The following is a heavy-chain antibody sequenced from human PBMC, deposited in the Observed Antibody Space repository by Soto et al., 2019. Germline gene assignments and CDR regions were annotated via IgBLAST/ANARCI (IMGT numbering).Heavy chain of an antibody. CDR3: ARRGCSSAGCPYYFDY. J-gene: IGHJ4*02. CDR2: IYYSGST. D-gene: IGHD2-2*01. Sequence: PSETLSLTCTVSGGSISNYYWSWIRQPPGKGLEWIGYIYYSGSTNYNPPLKSRVTISVDTSKNQFSLKLNSVTAADTAVYYCARRGCSSAGCPYYFDYWGQGTLVTVS. CDR1: GGSISNYY. V-gene: IGHV4-59*01.